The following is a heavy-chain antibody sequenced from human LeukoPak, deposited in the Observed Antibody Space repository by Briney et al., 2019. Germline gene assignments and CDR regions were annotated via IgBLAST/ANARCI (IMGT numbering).Heavy chain of an antibody. CDR2: ISGSDVST. D-gene: IGHD3-22*01. CDR1: GFTFSSYA. CDR3: AKGNYYDSSGYYRYYFDY. Sequence: GSLRLSCAASGFTFSSYAMSWVRLAPGKGLEWVSVISGSDVSTHYADSVKGRFTISKDSSTNTLFLQMNSLRAEDTAVYYCAKGNYYDSSGYYRYYFDYWGQGTLVTVSS. J-gene: IGHJ4*02. V-gene: IGHV3-23*01.